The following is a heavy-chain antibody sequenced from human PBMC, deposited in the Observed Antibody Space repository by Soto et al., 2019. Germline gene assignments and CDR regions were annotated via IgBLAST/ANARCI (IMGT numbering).Heavy chain of an antibody. Sequence: GGSLRLSCAASGFTFDDYAMHWVRQAPGKGLEWVSGISWNSGSIGYADSVKGRFTISRDNAKNSLYLQMNSLRAEDTALYYCAKGYSSGWPRGYYFDYWGQGTLVTVSS. CDR2: ISWNSGSI. D-gene: IGHD6-19*01. CDR1: GFTFDDYA. V-gene: IGHV3-9*01. CDR3: AKGYSSGWPRGYYFDY. J-gene: IGHJ4*02.